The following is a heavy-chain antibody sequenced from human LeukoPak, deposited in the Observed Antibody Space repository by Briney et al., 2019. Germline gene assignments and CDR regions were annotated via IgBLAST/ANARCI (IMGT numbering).Heavy chain of an antibody. CDR1: GFTFSSYD. CDR3: ARARGGSNWFDP. J-gene: IGHJ5*02. D-gene: IGHD5-12*01. Sequence: GGSLRLSCAASGFTFSSYDMHWVRQATGKGLEWVSAIGTAGDTYYPGSVKGRFTISRENAKNSLYLQMSSLRAGDTAVYYCARARGGSNWFDPWGQGTLVTVSS. V-gene: IGHV3-13*01. CDR2: IGTAGDT.